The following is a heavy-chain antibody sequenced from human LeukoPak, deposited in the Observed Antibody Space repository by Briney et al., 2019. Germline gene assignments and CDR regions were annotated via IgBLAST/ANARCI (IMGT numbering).Heavy chain of an antibody. Sequence: PSETLPLTCAVYGGSFSGYYWSWIRQPPGKGLEWIGEINHSGSTNYNPSLKSRVTISVDTSKNQFSLKLSSVTAADTAVYYCARRIAAAGFGYWGQGTLVTVSS. J-gene: IGHJ4*02. CDR2: INHSGST. CDR1: GGSFSGYY. D-gene: IGHD6-13*01. V-gene: IGHV4-34*01. CDR3: ARRIAAAGFGY.